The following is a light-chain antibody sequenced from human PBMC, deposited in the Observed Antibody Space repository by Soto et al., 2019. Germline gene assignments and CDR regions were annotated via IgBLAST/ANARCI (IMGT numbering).Light chain of an antibody. CDR1: QSINSF. J-gene: IGKJ5*01. CDR3: QQSYDTLIT. V-gene: IGKV1-39*01. CDR2: AAS. Sequence: DIQMTQSPSSLSASVGDRVIITCRASQSINSFLNWYQQRPGKAPKLLIYAASSLQSGVPSRFSGSGSGTEFTLTISSLQPEDFATYYCQQSYDTLITFGQGTRLDIK.